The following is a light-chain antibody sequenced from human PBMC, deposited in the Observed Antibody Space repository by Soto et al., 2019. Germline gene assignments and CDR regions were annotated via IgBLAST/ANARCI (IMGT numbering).Light chain of an antibody. Sequence: QSALTQPASVSGSPGQSITISCTGTSSDVGGYNYVSWYQQHPGKAPKLMIYDVSNRPSGVSNLSSGSKSGNTASLTISGLQAEDEADYYCSSYTSSSTRVFGTGTKVTVL. CDR1: SSDVGGYNY. CDR3: SSYTSSSTRV. CDR2: DVS. V-gene: IGLV2-14*01. J-gene: IGLJ1*01.